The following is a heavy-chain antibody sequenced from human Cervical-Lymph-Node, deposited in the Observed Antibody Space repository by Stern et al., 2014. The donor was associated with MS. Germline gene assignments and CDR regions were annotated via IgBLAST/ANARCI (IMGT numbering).Heavy chain of an antibody. J-gene: IGHJ4*02. CDR2: FDPEDGET. Sequence: VQLVESGAEVKKPGASVKVSCKVSGYTLTELSMHWVRQAPGKGLAWMGVFDPEDGETIYAQKFQGRVTMTEDTSTDTAYMELSSLRSEDTAVYYCAMGHMGLVELDYWGQGTLVTVSS. V-gene: IGHV1-24*01. CDR1: GYTLTELS. D-gene: IGHD6-19*01. CDR3: AMGHMGLVELDY.